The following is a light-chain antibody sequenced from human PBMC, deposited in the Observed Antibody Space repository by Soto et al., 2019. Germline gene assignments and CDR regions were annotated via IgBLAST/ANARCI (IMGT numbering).Light chain of an antibody. CDR2: AAS. V-gene: IGKV1-16*01. CDR3: QQYDSFSVT. CDR1: PTVPSY. Sequence: DVQMTQSPSSLSASVGDSLTLTCRASPTVPSYLNWYQQKPGKAPKLLIYAASTLQSGVPSRFSGSGSGTEFTLTISSLQPDDFATYYCQQYDSFSVTFGQGTKVDIK. J-gene: IGKJ1*01.